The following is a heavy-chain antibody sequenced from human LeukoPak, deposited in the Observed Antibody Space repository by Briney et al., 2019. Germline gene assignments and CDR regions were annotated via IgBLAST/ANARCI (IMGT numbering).Heavy chain of an antibody. CDR3: ARSHGSGSYYNLNDY. CDR2: IYHSGST. V-gene: IGHV4-38-2*02. CDR1: GYSISSGYY. D-gene: IGHD3-10*01. J-gene: IGHJ4*02. Sequence: SETLSLTCTVSGYSISSGYYWGWIRQPPGKGLEWIGSIYHSGSTYYNPSLKSRVTISVDTSKNQFSLKLSSVTAADTAVYYCARSHGSGSYYNLNDYWGQGTLVTVSS.